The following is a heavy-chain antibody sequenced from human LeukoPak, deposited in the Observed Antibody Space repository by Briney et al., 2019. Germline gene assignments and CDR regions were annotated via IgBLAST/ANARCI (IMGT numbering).Heavy chain of an antibody. J-gene: IGHJ4*02. D-gene: IGHD6-19*01. CDR3: AGSSGWYFDY. CDR2: VYYSGSA. CDR1: GGSIRSDF. V-gene: IGHV4-59*08. Sequence: ASETLSLTCTVSGGSIRSDFWSWIRQPPGKGLEWIGYVYYSGSANYSPSLNSRVTISVDTSKNQFSLKLSSVTAADTAVYYCAGSSGWYFDYWGQGTLVTVSS.